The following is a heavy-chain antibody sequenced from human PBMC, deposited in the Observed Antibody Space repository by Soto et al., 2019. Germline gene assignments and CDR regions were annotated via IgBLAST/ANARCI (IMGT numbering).Heavy chain of an antibody. CDR1: GYTFTGYY. D-gene: IGHD6-13*01. CDR3: ARELGLSSSWYPDY. J-gene: IGHJ4*02. CDR2: INPNSGGT. V-gene: IGHV1-2*04. Sequence: ASVKVSCKASGYTFTGYYMHWVRQAPGQGLEWMGWINPNSGGTNYAQKFQGWVTMTRDTSISTAYMELSRLRSDDTAVYYCARELGLSSSWYPDYWGQGTLVTVSS.